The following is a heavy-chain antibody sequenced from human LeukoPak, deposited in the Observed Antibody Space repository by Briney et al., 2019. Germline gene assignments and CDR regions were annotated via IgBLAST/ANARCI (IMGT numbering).Heavy chain of an antibody. Sequence: SETLSLTCTVSGYSISSDYYWGWIRQPPGKGLEWIGSIYYSGSTYYNPSLKSRVTISVDTSKNQFSLKLSSVTAADTAVYYCAAPEGDTMDAPNWFDPWGQGTLVTVSS. D-gene: IGHD3-10*01. CDR2: IYYSGST. CDR1: GYSISSDYY. V-gene: IGHV4-38-2*02. J-gene: IGHJ5*02. CDR3: AAPEGDTMDAPNWFDP.